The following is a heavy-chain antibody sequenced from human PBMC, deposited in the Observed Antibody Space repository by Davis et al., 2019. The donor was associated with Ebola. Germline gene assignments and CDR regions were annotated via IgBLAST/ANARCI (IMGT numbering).Heavy chain of an antibody. CDR2: IRYDGSNK. CDR1: GFTFSNYA. Sequence: PGGSLRLSCAASGFTFSNYAMHWVRQAPGKGLEWVAFIRYDGSNKYYADSVKGRFTISRDNAKNTLYLQKNSLRVEDTAVYYCAREMATTNDAFDIWGQGTMVSVSS. V-gene: IGHV3-30*02. J-gene: IGHJ3*02. CDR3: AREMATTNDAFDI. D-gene: IGHD5-24*01.